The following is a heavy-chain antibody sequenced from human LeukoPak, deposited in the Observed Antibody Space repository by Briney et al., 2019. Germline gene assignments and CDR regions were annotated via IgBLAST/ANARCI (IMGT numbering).Heavy chain of an antibody. Sequence: GGSLRLSCAASGFTFSSYSMNWVRQAPGKGLEWVSYISSSSSTIYYADSVKGRFTISRDNAKNSLYLQMNSLRAEDTAVYYCAPSYGSGSYRNWFDPWGQGTLVTVSS. CDR3: APSYGSGSYRNWFDP. D-gene: IGHD3-10*01. V-gene: IGHV3-48*01. J-gene: IGHJ5*02. CDR1: GFTFSSYS. CDR2: ISSSSSTI.